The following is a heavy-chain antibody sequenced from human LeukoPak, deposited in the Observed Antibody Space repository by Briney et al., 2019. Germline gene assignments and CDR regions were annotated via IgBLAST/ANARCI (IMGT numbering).Heavy chain of an antibody. D-gene: IGHD3-22*01. CDR2: IKQDGSEK. J-gene: IGHJ4*02. Sequence: GSLRLSCAASGFTFSSYWMSWVRQAPGKGLEWVANIKQDGSEKYYVDSVKGRFTISRDNAKNSLYLQMSSLRAEDTAVYYCARAGHYYDSSGSLDYWGQGTLVTVSS. CDR1: GFTFSSYW. V-gene: IGHV3-7*01. CDR3: ARAGHYYDSSGSLDY.